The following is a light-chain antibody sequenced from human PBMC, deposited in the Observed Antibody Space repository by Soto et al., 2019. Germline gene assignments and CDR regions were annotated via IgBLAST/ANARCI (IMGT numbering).Light chain of an antibody. V-gene: IGKV3-20*01. Sequence: EIVLTQSPGTLSLSPGERVTLSCRASQSLTSNYLAWYQQKPGQAPRLLIFAASSRATGIPDRFSGGGSGTAFTLTISRLEPEDFAVYYCQHYGTSLWTFGPGTKVEIK. CDR2: AAS. CDR3: QHYGTSLWT. J-gene: IGKJ1*01. CDR1: QSLTSNY.